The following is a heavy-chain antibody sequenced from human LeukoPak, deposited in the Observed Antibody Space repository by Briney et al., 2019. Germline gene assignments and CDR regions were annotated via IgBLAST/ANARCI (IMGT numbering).Heavy chain of an antibody. CDR3: ARGTQYYYDSSGYSPFRY. V-gene: IGHV4-34*01. D-gene: IGHD3-22*01. J-gene: IGHJ4*02. CDR2: INHSGST. CDR1: GGSFSGYY. Sequence: SETLSLTCAVYGGSFSGYYWSWIRQPPGKGLEWIGEINHSGSTNYNPSLKSRVTISVDTSKNQFSLKLSSVTAADTAVYYCARGTQYYYDSSGYSPFRYWGQGTLVTVSS.